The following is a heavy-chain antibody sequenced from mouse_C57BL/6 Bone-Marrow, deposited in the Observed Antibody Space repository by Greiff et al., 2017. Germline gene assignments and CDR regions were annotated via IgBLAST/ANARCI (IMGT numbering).Heavy chain of an antibody. D-gene: IGHD1-1*01. CDR1: GFTFSSYA. CDR3: TRVDYYGSSSSFAY. Sequence: EVKLVESGAGLVKPGGSLKLSCAASGFTFSSYAMSWVRQTPEKRLEWVAYISSGGDYIYYADTVKGRFTISRDNARNTLYLQMSSLKSEDTAMYYCTRVDYYGSSSSFAYWGQGTLVTVSA. J-gene: IGHJ3*01. CDR2: ISSGGDYI. V-gene: IGHV5-9-1*02.